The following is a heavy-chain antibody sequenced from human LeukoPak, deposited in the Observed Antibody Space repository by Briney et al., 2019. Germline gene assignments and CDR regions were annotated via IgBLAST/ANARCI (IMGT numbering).Heavy chain of an antibody. CDR3: ARALTGAAAGLSGYYYYGMDV. CDR2: MNPNSGNT. V-gene: IGHV1-8*01. J-gene: IGHJ6*02. CDR1: GYTFTSYD. Sequence: ASVTVSCKASGYTFTSYDINWVRQATGQGLEWMGWMNPNSGNTGYAQKFQGRVTMTRNTSISTAYMELSSLRSEDTAVYYCARALTGAAAGLSGYYYYGMDVWGQGTTVTVSS. D-gene: IGHD6-13*01.